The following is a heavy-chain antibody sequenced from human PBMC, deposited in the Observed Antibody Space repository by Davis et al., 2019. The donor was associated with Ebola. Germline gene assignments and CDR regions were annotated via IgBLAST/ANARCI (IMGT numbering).Heavy chain of an antibody. CDR3: TRLGDYSDYGGHY. Sequence: GESLKISCAASGFSLSDSTIHWVRQASGQGLEWVGRIRSKPKGYATAYAASVKGRFTISRDDSENTSYLQMNSLKIEDTAVYYCTRLGDYSDYGGHYWGQGTLVTVSS. CDR2: IRSKPKGYAT. V-gene: IGHV3-73*01. CDR1: GFSLSDST. J-gene: IGHJ4*02. D-gene: IGHD4-11*01.